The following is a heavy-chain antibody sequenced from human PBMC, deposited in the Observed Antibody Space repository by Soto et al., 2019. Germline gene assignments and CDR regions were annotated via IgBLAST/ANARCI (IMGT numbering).Heavy chain of an antibody. CDR1: GGSISSYY. CDR3: ARITRSPNSGYFDY. V-gene: IGHV4-59*08. J-gene: IGHJ4*02. D-gene: IGHD7-27*01. CDR2: IYYSGST. Sequence: HSETLSLTCTVSGGSISSYYWSWIRQPPGKGLEWIGYIYYSGSTNYNPSLKSRVTISVDTSKNQFSLNLTSVTAADTAVYYCARITRSPNSGYFDYWGQGALVTVSS.